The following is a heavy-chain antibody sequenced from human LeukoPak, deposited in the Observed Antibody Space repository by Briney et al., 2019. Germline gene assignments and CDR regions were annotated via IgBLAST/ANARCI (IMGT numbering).Heavy chain of an antibody. Sequence: SEALSLTCTVSGGSIGTTNYYWGWLRQPPGKGLEWIGSIYYSETTYDNPSLESRVTISIETSKNQFSLKLSSVTAADTAVYYCARQRADYFYYYVDVWGKGTTVTVS. V-gene: IGHV4-39*01. D-gene: IGHD3-9*01. J-gene: IGHJ6*03. CDR2: IYYSETT. CDR3: ARQRADYFYYYVDV. CDR1: GGSIGTTNYY.